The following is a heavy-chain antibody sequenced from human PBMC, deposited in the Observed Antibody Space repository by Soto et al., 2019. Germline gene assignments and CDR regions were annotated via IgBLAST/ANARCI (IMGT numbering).Heavy chain of an antibody. CDR1: GYTFTSYY. CDR3: ATGENGYDY. J-gene: IGHJ4*02. CDR2: INPSGGST. D-gene: IGHD5-12*01. V-gene: IGHV1-46*01. Sequence: QVQLVQSGAEVKKPGASVKVSCKASGYTFTSYYMHWVRQAPGQGLEWMGIINPSGGSTNNAQKFQGRVTMTRDTATSTVYMELSSLRSEDTAIYYCATGENGYDYWGQGTLVTVSS.